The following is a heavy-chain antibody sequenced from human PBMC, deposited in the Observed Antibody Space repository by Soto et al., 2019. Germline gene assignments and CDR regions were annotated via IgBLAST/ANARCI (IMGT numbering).Heavy chain of an antibody. D-gene: IGHD3-10*01. CDR2: IIPIFGTA. Sequence: SVKVSCKASGGTFSSYAISWVRQAPGQGLEWMGGIIPIFGTANYAQKFQGRVTITADESTSTAYMELSSLRSEDTAVCYCASSADYYGSGSYYNGMDVWGQGTTVTVSS. J-gene: IGHJ6*02. CDR3: ASSADYYGSGSYYNGMDV. V-gene: IGHV1-69*13. CDR1: GGTFSSYA.